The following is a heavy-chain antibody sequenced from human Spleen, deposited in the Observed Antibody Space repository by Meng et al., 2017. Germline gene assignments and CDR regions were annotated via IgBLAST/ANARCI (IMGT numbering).Heavy chain of an antibody. V-gene: IGHV3-74*01. CDR1: GFTFSSYW. Sequence: GGSLRLSCAASGFTFSSYWMHWVRQAPGKGLVWVSRINSDGSSTSYADSVKGRFTISRDNAKNSLYLQMDSLRAEDTAVYYCATTQFCSSTSCYLRYFDLWGRGTLVTVSS. CDR3: ATTQFCSSTSCYLRYFDL. J-gene: IGHJ2*01. D-gene: IGHD2-2*01. CDR2: INSDGSST.